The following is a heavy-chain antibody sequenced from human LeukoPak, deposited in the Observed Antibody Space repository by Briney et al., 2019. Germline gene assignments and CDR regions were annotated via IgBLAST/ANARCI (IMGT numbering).Heavy chain of an antibody. D-gene: IGHD5-24*01. CDR1: GGTFSSYA. J-gene: IGHJ5*02. CDR3: ARDNSVRDEAWWFNP. CDR2: IIPIFGTA. Sequence: ASVKVSCKASGGTFSSYAISWVRQAPGQGLEWMGGIIPIFGTANYAQKFQGRVTITADKSTSTAYMELSSLRSEDTAVYYCARDNSVRDEAWWFNPWGQGTLVTVSS. V-gene: IGHV1-69*06.